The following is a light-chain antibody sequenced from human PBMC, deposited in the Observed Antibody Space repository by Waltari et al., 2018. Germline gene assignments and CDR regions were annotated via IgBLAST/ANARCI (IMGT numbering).Light chain of an antibody. CDR3: CSYTSSDTYV. J-gene: IGLJ1*01. CDR2: DVV. Sequence: WYQQRPVKVPRLRIYDVVKRPSGVSNRFSGSMSGYTATLTISGLQAEDEADYYCCSYTSSDTYVFGSGTTVTVL. V-gene: IGLV2-14*03.